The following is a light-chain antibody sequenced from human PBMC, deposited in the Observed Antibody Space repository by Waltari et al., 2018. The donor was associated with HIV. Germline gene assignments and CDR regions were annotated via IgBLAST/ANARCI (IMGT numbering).Light chain of an antibody. CDR3: QQYYTIGPT. CDR2: WAS. J-gene: IGKJ4*01. CDR1: RTILYSSNNQNY. V-gene: IGKV4-1*01. Sequence: DIVMTQSPNSLAVSLGERATINCRSSRTILYSSNNQNYLAWYQQKPGQSPKVLIYWASTRASGVPDRFSDSGSGTNFSLTISSLQSDDVAVYFCQQYYTIGPTFGGGTKVE.